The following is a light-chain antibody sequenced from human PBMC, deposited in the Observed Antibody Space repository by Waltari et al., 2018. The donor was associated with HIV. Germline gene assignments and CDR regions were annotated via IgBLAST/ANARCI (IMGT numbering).Light chain of an antibody. CDR3: QSYDSNLSGL. CDR1: SSNIGAGYD. J-gene: IGLJ2*01. V-gene: IGLV1-40*01. Sequence: QSELTQPPSVSAAPGQRVTISCTGSSSNIGAGYDVHWYQQVPGRAPKVVIYGNRKRPSGVPDRFSGSKSGSSASLVITGLQSEDEADYYCQSYDSNLSGLFGGGTKVTVL. CDR2: GNR.